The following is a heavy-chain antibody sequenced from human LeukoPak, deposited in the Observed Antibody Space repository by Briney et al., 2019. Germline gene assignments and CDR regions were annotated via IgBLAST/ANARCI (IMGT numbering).Heavy chain of an antibody. CDR1: GGSISSSSYY. J-gene: IGHJ4*02. CDR3: ARQSSSVAIFFDL. D-gene: IGHD5-12*01. V-gene: IGHV4-39*01. CDR2: IYYSGAT. Sequence: SETLSLTCTVSGGSISSSSYYWGWIRQPPGKGLEWVGSIYYSGATYYNPSLKSRVTISVDTSKNQFSLELSSVTAADTAVYYCARQSSSVAIFFDLWGQGTLVTVSS.